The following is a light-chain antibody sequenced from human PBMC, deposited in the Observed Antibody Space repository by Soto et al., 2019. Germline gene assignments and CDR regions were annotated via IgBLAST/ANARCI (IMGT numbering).Light chain of an antibody. CDR2: DVS. CDR1: SSDVGGYNY. CDR3: SSYTSSSTRV. Sequence: QSALTQPASVSGSPGQSITISCTGTSSDVGGYNYVSWYQQHPGKAPKLMIYDVSNRPSGVSNRVSGSKSGNTASLSISGLQADDEADYYCSSYTSSSTRVFGGGTKLTGL. J-gene: IGLJ2*01. V-gene: IGLV2-14*01.